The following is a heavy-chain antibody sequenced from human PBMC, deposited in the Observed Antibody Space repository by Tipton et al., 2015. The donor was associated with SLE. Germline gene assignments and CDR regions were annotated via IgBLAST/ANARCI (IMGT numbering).Heavy chain of an antibody. CDR2: INHSGST. J-gene: IGHJ6*03. CDR1: GGSFSGYY. D-gene: IGHD2-2*01. Sequence: RLVKPSETLSLTCAVYGGSFSGYYWSWIRQPPGKGLEWIGEINHSGSTNYNPSLKSRVTISVDTSKNQFSLKLSSVTAADTAVYYCARKYCSSTSCYRRGDYYYYMDVWGKGTTVTVSS. CDR3: ARKYCSSTSCYRRGDYYYYMDV. V-gene: IGHV4-34*01.